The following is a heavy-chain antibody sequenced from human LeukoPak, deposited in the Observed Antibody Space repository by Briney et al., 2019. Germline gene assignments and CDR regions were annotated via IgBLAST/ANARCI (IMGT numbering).Heavy chain of an antibody. Sequence: GGSLRLSCAASGFTFAGSAMNWVRQARGKGLEWVSAISGTCGSTYYADSVKGRFTISRDNSKNTLYLQMNSLRAEDTAMYYCAKDRGFSGSYYGSEFWGQGALVTVSS. CDR3: AKDRGFSGSYYGSEF. V-gene: IGHV3-23*01. CDR1: GFTFAGSA. D-gene: IGHD1-26*01. CDR2: ISGTCGST. J-gene: IGHJ4*02.